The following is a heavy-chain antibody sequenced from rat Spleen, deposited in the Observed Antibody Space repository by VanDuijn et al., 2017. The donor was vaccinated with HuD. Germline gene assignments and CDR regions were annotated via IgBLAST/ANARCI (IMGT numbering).Heavy chain of an antibody. V-gene: IGHV5-25*01. CDR1: GFTFSSFA. CDR2: ITSGGSNT. D-gene: IGHD1-10*01. CDR3: AKDNNYFDY. Sequence: EVQLVESGGGLVQPGRSLKLSCAASGFTFSSFAMAWVRQAPKKGLEWVATITSGGSNTYYPDSVKGRFTISRDNAKSTLYLQMDSLRSEDTATYYCAKDNNYFDYWGQGVMVTVSS. J-gene: IGHJ2*01.